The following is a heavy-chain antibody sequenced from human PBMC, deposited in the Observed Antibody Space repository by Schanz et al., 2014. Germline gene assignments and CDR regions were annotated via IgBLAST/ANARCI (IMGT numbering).Heavy chain of an antibody. V-gene: IGHV3-30-3*01. CDR3: AKDHPSSGWPAFDV. CDR1: GFTFSSYA. CDR2: ISYDGSLK. Sequence: QEQLVESGGGAVQPGRSLRLSCAASGFTFSSYAVDWIRQAPGQGLEWVSFISYDGSLKSYLDSVKGRFTISRDLSSNTLYLQMNSLRADDSAIYYCAKDHPSSGWPAFDVWGQGTMVTVSS. D-gene: IGHD6-19*01. J-gene: IGHJ3*01.